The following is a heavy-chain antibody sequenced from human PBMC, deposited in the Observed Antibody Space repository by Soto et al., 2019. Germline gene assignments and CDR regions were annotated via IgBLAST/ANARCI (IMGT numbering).Heavy chain of an antibody. V-gene: IGHV3-53*01. Sequence: EVQLVESVGGWIQPGGSLRLSCAASGFTVSSKYMTWVRQAPGKGLEWVSVIYGGGTTYYADSVKGRFTISRDNSKNTLYLQMNSLRAEDTAVYYCVQTTGWPGFDFWGQGTLVTVSS. CDR3: VQTTGWPGFDF. J-gene: IGHJ4*02. D-gene: IGHD6-19*01. CDR2: IYGGGTT. CDR1: GFTVSSKY.